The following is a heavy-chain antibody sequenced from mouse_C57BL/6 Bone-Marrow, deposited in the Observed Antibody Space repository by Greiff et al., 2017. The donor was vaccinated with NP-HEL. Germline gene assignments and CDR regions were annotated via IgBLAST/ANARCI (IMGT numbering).Heavy chain of an antibody. Sequence: VQLKQSGAELVKPGASVKLSCTASGFNIKDYYMHWVKQRTEQGLEWIGRIDPEDGETKYAPKFQGKATITADTSSNTAYLQLSSLTSEDTAVYYCAREDWGNYAYPWFAYWGQGTLVTVSA. CDR2: IDPEDGET. D-gene: IGHD2-1*01. V-gene: IGHV14-2*01. CDR1: GFNIKDYY. CDR3: AREDWGNYAYPWFAY. J-gene: IGHJ3*01.